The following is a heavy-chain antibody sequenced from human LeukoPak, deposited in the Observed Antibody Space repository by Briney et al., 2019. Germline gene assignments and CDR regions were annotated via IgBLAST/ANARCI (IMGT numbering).Heavy chain of an antibody. CDR3: ARVGSAIYYYYGMDV. J-gene: IGHJ6*02. V-gene: IGHV4-59*01. Sequence: SETLSLTCTVSGGSISSYYWSWIRQPPGKGLEWIGYIYYSGSTNYNPSLKSRVTISVDTSKNQFSLKLSSVTAADTAVYYCARVGSAIYYYYGMDVWGQGTTVTVSS. CDR1: GGSISSYY. D-gene: IGHD3-10*01. CDR2: IYYSGST.